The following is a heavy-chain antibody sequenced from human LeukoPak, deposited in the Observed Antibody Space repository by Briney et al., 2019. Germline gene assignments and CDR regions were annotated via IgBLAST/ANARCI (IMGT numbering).Heavy chain of an antibody. CDR2: INSDGSST. V-gene: IGHV3-74*01. Sequence: GGSLRLSCAASGFTFSSYWMHWVRQAPGKGLVWVSRINSDGSSTSYADSVKGRFTISRDNAKNTLYLQMNSLRAEDTAVYYCARGDSSSCGQHWGQGTLVTVSS. D-gene: IGHD6-13*01. J-gene: IGHJ1*01. CDR1: GFTFSSYW. CDR3: ARGDSSSCGQH.